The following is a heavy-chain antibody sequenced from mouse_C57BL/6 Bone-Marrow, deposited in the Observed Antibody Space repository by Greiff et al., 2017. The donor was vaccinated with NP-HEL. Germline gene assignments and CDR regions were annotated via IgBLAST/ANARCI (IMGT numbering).Heavy chain of an antibody. Sequence: VQLQQSGPELVKPGASVKISCKVSGYAFSSSWMNWVKQRPGKGLEWIGRIYPGDGDTNYNGKFKGKATLTADKSSSTAYMQLSSLTSEDSAVYFCAIDSSGFFAYWGQGTLVTVSA. V-gene: IGHV1-82*01. J-gene: IGHJ3*01. D-gene: IGHD3-2*02. CDR1: GYAFSSSW. CDR3: AIDSSGFFAY. CDR2: IYPGDGDT.